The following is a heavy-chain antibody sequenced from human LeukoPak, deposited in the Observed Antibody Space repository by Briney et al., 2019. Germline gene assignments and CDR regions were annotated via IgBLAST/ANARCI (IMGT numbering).Heavy chain of an antibody. D-gene: IGHD3-10*01. CDR2: FYYSGST. CDR1: GGSISSYY. Sequence: TPSETLSLTCTVSGGSISSYYWSWIRQPPGKGLEWIGYFYYSGSTNYNPSLKSRVTISVDTSKNQFSLKLSSVTAADTALYYCTRGNFFGYYFDSWGQGSLATVSS. CDR3: TRGNFFGYYFDS. V-gene: IGHV4-59*01. J-gene: IGHJ4*02.